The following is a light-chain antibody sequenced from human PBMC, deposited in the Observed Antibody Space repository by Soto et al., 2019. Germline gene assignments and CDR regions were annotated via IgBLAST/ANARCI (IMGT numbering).Light chain of an antibody. Sequence: DIQMTQSPSTLSASVGDRVTITCRASQSISSWLAWYQQKPGKAPKLLIYDASNLESGVPSRFSGSASGTEFTLTISSLQPDDFATYYCQRYDSFRTFGQGTKVDIK. J-gene: IGKJ1*01. CDR2: DAS. CDR3: QRYDSFRT. CDR1: QSISSW. V-gene: IGKV1-5*01.